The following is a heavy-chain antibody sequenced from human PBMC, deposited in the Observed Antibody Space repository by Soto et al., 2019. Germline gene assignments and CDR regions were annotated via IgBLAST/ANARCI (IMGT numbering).Heavy chain of an antibody. CDR2: ISGSGGST. Sequence: GGSLRLSCAASVFTFSRYAMHWVRQAPGEGLEWVSAISGSGGSTXXADSVKGRXTISRYNSKNTXYLQMXSLRAEDTAVYYCAYSSTPFDYWRQGTLVTVSS. CDR3: AYSSTPFDY. CDR1: VFTFSRYA. J-gene: IGHJ4*02. V-gene: IGHV3-23*01. D-gene: IGHD6-13*01.